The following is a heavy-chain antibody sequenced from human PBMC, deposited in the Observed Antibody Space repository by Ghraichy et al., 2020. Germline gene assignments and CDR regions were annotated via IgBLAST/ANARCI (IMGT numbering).Heavy chain of an antibody. Sequence: SVKVSCKAAGDTFSDSDMNLVRQSPGQGLEWLGWINPNSGNTNYAQNFQGRVTMTRDTSISTAYMELSSLSSDDTAFYYCTRSKQTDYWGQGTLVTVSS. CDR3: TRSKQTDY. J-gene: IGHJ4*02. D-gene: IGHD4-11*01. CDR2: INPNSGNT. CDR1: GDTFSDSD. V-gene: IGHV1-2*02.